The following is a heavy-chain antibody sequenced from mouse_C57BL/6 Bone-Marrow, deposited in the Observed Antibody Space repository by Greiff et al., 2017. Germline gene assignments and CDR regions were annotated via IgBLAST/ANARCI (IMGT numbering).Heavy chain of an antibody. Sequence: QVQLKQSGAGLARPGASVKLSCTASGYTFTSYGISWVKQRTGQGLEWIGEIYHRSGNTNYNEKFKGKATLTADKASSTANMELRSLTSEDTAVYLCAREAYWGQGTLVTVSA. V-gene: IGHV1-81*01. J-gene: IGHJ3*01. CDR1: GYTFTSYG. CDR2: IYHRSGNT. CDR3: AREAY.